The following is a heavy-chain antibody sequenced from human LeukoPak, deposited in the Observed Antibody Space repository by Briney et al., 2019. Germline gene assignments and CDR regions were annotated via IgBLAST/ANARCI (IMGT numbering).Heavy chain of an antibody. CDR3: ARDQGYDSSGYYYDHDAFDI. J-gene: IGHJ3*02. CDR1: GGSISSSSYY. D-gene: IGHD3-22*01. V-gene: IGHV4-39*07. CDR2: IYYSGST. Sequence: PSETLSLTCTVSGGSISSSSYYWGWIRQPPGKGLEWIGSIYYSGSTYYNPSLKSRVTISVDTSKNQFSLKLSSVTAADTAVYHCARDQGYDSSGYYYDHDAFDIWGQGTMVTVSS.